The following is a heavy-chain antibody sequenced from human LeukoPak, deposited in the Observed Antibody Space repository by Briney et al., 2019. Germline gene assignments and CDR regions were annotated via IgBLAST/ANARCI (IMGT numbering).Heavy chain of an antibody. D-gene: IGHD3-16*01. Sequence: GGSLRLSCTASGIMFSGYWMSWVRQAPGKGLEWVANIKQHGTERYYVDSVKGRFTISRDDAKKSVYLQMDSLRAEDTAVYFCASDGGPFDHWGQGILITVAS. CDR1: GIMFSGYW. CDR2: IKQHGTER. V-gene: IGHV3-7*01. CDR3: ASDGGPFDH. J-gene: IGHJ4*02.